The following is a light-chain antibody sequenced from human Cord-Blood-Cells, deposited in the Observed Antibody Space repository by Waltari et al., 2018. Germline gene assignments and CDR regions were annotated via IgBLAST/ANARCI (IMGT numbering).Light chain of an antibody. CDR3: QQYDSYPGT. CDR2: AAS. V-gene: IGKV1-8*01. CDR1: QGISSY. Sequence: AIRLTQSPSSFSASTGESVPITFRASQGISSYLAWYQQKQGKAPKLLIYAASTLQSGVPSRFSGSGSETDFTLTISCLQSDDYATYYCQQYDSYPGTFDQRTKLKMK. J-gene: IGKJ2*02.